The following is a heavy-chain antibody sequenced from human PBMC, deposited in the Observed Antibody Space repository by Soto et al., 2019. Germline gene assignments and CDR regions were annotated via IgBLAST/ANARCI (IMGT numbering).Heavy chain of an antibody. CDR1: GFTFSSYA. D-gene: IGHD2-15*01. CDR3: AKDLTPRNYFGMDV. CDR2: ISGSGGST. J-gene: IGHJ6*02. V-gene: IGHV3-23*01. Sequence: GGSLRLSCAASGFTFSSYAMSWVRQAPGKGLEWVSAISGSGGSTYYADSVKGRFTISRDNSKNTLYLQMNSLRAEDTAVYYCAKDLTPRNYFGMDVWGQGTTVTVSS.